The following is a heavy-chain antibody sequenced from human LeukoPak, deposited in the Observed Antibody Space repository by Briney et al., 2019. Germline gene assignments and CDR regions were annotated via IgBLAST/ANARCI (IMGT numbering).Heavy chain of an antibody. CDR3: AKASAMIVVVSKHFDY. V-gene: IGHV3-23*01. D-gene: IGHD3-22*01. J-gene: IGHJ4*02. CDR2: ISGSGGST. CDR1: GFTFSTYA. Sequence: GGSLRLSCAASGFTFSTYAMNWVRQAPGKGLEWVSAISGSGGSTYYADSVKGRFTISRDNSKNTLYLQMNSLRAEDTAVYFCAKASAMIVVVSKHFDYWGQGTLVTVSS.